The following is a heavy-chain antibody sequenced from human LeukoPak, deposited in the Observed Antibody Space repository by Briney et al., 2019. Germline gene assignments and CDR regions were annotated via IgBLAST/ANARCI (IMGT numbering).Heavy chain of an antibody. CDR2: ISGSGGST. CDR3: AKDLTGYYDWG. J-gene: IGHJ4*02. D-gene: IGHD3-9*01. V-gene: IGHV3-23*01. CDR1: GFTFSSYA. Sequence: GGSLRLSCAVSGFTFSSYAMSWVRQAPGKGLEWVSAISGSGGSTYYADSVKGRFTISRDNSKNTLYLQMNSLRAEDTAVYYCAKDLTGYYDWGWGQGTLVTVSS.